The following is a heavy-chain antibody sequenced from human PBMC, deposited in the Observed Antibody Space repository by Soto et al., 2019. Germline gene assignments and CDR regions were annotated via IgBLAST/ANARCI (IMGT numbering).Heavy chain of an antibody. CDR2: IYYSGST. CDR3: ALYCSSTSCLWGGFDY. J-gene: IGHJ4*02. D-gene: IGHD2-2*01. V-gene: IGHV4-31*02. Sequence: LCGGSISSGGYYWSWIRQHPGKGLEWIGYIYYSGSTYYNPSLKSRVTISVDTSKNQFSLKLSSVTAADTAVYYCALYCSSTSCLWGGFDYWGQGTLVTVSS. CDR1: GGSISSGGYY.